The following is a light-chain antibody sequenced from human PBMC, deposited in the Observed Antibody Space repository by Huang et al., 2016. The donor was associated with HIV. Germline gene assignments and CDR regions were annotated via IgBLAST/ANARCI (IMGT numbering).Light chain of an antibody. J-gene: IGKJ4*01. V-gene: IGKV3-11*01. Sequence: EVVLTQSPPTLSLFPGETATLSCRASQPIGTYVAWYQQRPGQGPRLLIYDGSNRAAVVPARISGAGSGTTFTLSISGLESEDFGVYYCQQRRSWPLTFGGGTKVEV. CDR2: DGS. CDR3: QQRRSWPLT. CDR1: QPIGTY.